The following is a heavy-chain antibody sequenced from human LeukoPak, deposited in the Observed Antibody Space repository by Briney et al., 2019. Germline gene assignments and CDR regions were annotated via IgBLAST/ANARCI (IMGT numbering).Heavy chain of an antibody. CDR3: ARGYIAVAHDAFDI. CDR1: GGSTSSGDYY. CDR2: IYYSGST. J-gene: IGHJ3*02. V-gene: IGHV4-30-4*08. Sequence: PSETLSLTCTVSGGSTSSGDYYWSWIRQPPGKGLEWIGYIYYSGSTYYNPSLKSRVTISVDTSKNQFSLKLSSVTAADTAVYYCARGYIAVAHDAFDIWGQGTMVTVSS. D-gene: IGHD6-19*01.